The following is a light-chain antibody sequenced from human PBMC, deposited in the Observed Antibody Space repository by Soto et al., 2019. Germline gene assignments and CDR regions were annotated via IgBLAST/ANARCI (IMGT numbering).Light chain of an antibody. CDR1: QGISNY. J-gene: IGKJ4*01. V-gene: IGKV1-NL1*01. CDR2: AAS. Sequence: DIQITHSPASLSSSLLDIVTITCRASQGISNYLAWYQQKPGKVPKLLIYAASNRATGIPDRFSGSGSGTDFILTINRMEPEDFAVYYCEECASNFGGGTKVDIK. CDR3: EECASN.